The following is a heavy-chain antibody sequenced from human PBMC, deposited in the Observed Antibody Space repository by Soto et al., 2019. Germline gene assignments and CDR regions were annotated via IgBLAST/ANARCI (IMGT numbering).Heavy chain of an antibody. CDR3: AKEGVRCSGGSCYPPAIDY. J-gene: IGHJ4*02. Sequence: GGSLRLSCAASGFTFSSYAMSWVRQAPGKGLEWVSAISGSGGSTYYADSVKGRFTISRDNSKNTLYLQMNSLRAEDTAVYYCAKEGVRCSGGSCYPPAIDYWGQGTLVTVSS. CDR2: ISGSGGST. D-gene: IGHD2-15*01. CDR1: GFTFSSYA. V-gene: IGHV3-23*01.